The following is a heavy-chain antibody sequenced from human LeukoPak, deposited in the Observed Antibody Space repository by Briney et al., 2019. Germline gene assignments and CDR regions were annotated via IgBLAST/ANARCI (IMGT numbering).Heavy chain of an antibody. Sequence: GGSLRLSCAASGFTFSSYAMSWVRQAPGKGLEWVSAISGSGGSTYYADSVKGRFTISRDNSKNTLYLQMNSLRAEDTAVYYCARDPGWEQLVLDYWGQGTLVTVSS. J-gene: IGHJ4*02. CDR1: GFTFSSYA. D-gene: IGHD6-13*01. V-gene: IGHV3-23*01. CDR3: ARDPGWEQLVLDY. CDR2: ISGSGGST.